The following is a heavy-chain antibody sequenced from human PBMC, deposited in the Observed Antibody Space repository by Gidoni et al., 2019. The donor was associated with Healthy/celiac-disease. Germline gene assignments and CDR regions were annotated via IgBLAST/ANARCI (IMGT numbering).Heavy chain of an antibody. CDR3: ARDFRGWYY. D-gene: IGHD6-19*01. V-gene: IGHV3-7*03. Sequence: EVQLVESGGGWGQPGGALRRAWAAAGFTFSSYWMSWVRQAPGKGLEWVANIKQDGSEKYYVDSVKGRFTISSDNAQNSLYLQMNSLRAEDTAVYYCARDFRGWYYWGQGTLVTVSS. J-gene: IGHJ4*02. CDR2: IKQDGSEK. CDR1: GFTFSSYW.